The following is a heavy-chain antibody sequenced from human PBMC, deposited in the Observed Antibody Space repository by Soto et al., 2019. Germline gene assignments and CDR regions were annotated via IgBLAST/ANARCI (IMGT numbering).Heavy chain of an antibody. CDR2: IIPIFGTA. V-gene: IGHV1-69*01. D-gene: IGHD2-15*01. J-gene: IGHJ4*02. Sequence: QVQLVQSGAEVKKPGSSVKVSCKASGGTFSSYAISWVRQAPGQGLEWMGGIIPIFGTANYAQKFQGRVTITADESTSTAYMGLSSLRSEDTAVYYCAREGIYCSGGSCYYDYWGQGTLVTVSS. CDR3: AREGIYCSGGSCYYDY. CDR1: GGTFSSYA.